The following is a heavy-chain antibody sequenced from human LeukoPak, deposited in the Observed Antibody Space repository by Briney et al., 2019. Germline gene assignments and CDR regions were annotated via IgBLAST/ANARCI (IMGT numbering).Heavy chain of an antibody. Sequence: GGSLRLSCTASGFTFSSYSMNWVRQAPGKGLEWVSSISSSSTYIYYADSVKGRFTISRDDAKSSLYLQMNSLRAEDAAVYYCARDWSGWDVWGKGTTVTVSS. J-gene: IGHJ6*04. CDR2: ISSSSTYI. V-gene: IGHV3-21*01. CDR3: ARDWSGWDV. D-gene: IGHD3-3*01. CDR1: GFTFSSYS.